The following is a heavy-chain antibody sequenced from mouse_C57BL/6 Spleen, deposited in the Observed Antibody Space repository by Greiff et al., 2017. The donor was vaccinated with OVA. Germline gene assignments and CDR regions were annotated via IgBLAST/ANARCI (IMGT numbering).Heavy chain of an antibody. Sequence: QVQLQQSGPELVKPGASVKISCKASGYAFSSSWMNWVKQRPGKGLEWIGRIYPGDGDTNYNGKFKGKATLTADKSSSTAYMQLSSLTSEDSAVYFCATGDYDDNFDYWGQGTTLTVSS. CDR2: IYPGDGDT. D-gene: IGHD2-4*01. CDR1: GYAFSSSW. CDR3: ATGDYDDNFDY. J-gene: IGHJ2*01. V-gene: IGHV1-82*01.